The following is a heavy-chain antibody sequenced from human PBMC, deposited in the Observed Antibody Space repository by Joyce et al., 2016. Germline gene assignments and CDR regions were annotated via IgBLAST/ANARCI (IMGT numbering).Heavy chain of an antibody. CDR2: IKRKAFGGTT. Sequence: EVQLVESGGGLVQPRRSLRLSCTASGFTFGNYALSWFRQAPGKGLEWVGFIKRKAFGGTTDYAASVRGRFTISRDDSKNVAYLQMNSLKTEDTAVYYCARDEERSSWNLARWNYWGQGTLVTVSS. CDR1: GFTFGNYA. V-gene: IGHV3-49*03. CDR3: ARDEERSSWNLARWNY. J-gene: IGHJ4*02. D-gene: IGHD6-13*01.